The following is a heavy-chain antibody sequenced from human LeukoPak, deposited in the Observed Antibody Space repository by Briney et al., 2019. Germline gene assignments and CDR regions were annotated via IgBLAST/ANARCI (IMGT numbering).Heavy chain of an antibody. CDR2: INPNSGVT. Sequence: ASVKVSCKASGYTFTGYYMHWVRQAPGQGLEWMGWINPNSGVTYYAQKFQGRVTMTRDTSISTAYMELSRLRSDDTAVYYCARSTVEWEPWEYFQHWGQGTLVTVSS. CDR3: ARSTVEWEPWEYFQH. J-gene: IGHJ1*01. CDR1: GYTFTGYY. V-gene: IGHV1-2*02. D-gene: IGHD1-26*01.